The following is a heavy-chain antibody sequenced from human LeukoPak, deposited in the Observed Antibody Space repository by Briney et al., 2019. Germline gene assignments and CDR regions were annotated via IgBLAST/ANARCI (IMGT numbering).Heavy chain of an antibody. V-gene: IGHV3-21*01. CDR1: GFTFSSYS. Sequence: PGGSLRLSCAASGFTFSSYSMNWVRQAPGKGLEWVSSISSSSSYIYYADSVKGRFTISRDNSKNTLYLQMNSLRAEDTAVYYCAKDSSSIEVFPYGMDVWGQGTTVTVSS. J-gene: IGHJ6*02. CDR3: AKDSSSIEVFPYGMDV. D-gene: IGHD6-13*01. CDR2: ISSSSSYI.